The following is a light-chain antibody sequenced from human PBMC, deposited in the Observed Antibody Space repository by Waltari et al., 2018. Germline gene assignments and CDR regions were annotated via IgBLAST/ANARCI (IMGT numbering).Light chain of an antibody. J-gene: IGKJ2*01. CDR2: KVS. CDR1: QSLVLSNGDTY. Sequence: DVVVTQSPLSLPVTLGQPAAISCRSSQSLVLSNGDTYLTWFHQRPGQSPRRLIYKVSNRDSGVPDRFSGSGSGTDFTLKISRVEAEDVGVYYCMQGRHWPYTFGQGTKLEIK. V-gene: IGKV2-30*02. CDR3: MQGRHWPYT.